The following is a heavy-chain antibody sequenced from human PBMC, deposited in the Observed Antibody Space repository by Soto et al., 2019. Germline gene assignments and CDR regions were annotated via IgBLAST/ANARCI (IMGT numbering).Heavy chain of an antibody. CDR2: IAAGNGNT. J-gene: IGHJ4*02. CDR3: ARDFGSPSSPFDY. V-gene: IGHV1-3*01. CDR1: GYRIADYT. D-gene: IGHD6-6*01. Sequence: ASVKVSCKASGYRIADYTIHWVRQAPGHGLEWMGWIAAGNGNTRFSQKFQGRLTITWDTPANIAYMELSSLRSEDTSLYYCARDFGSPSSPFDYRGQGXLVTVYS.